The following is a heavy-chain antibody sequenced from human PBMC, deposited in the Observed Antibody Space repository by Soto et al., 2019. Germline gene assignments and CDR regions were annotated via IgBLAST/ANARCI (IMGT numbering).Heavy chain of an antibody. J-gene: IGHJ4*02. Sequence: ASVKVSCKASGYSFTNYGVTWVRQAPGQGLEWMGWISGYNGNTKYAQNLQDRVTMTTDTSTSTAYMELRSLRSDDTAVYYCARGGRDSSTGPPYYWGQGTLVTVSS. D-gene: IGHD2-2*01. CDR1: GYSFTNYG. CDR3: ARGGRDSSTGPPYY. V-gene: IGHV1-18*01. CDR2: ISGYNGNT.